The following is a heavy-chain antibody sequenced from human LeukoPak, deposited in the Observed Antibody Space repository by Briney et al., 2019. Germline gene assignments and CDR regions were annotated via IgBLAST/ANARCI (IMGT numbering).Heavy chain of an antibody. J-gene: IGHJ4*02. CDR2: ISGSGGST. Sequence: GGSLRLSCAASGFTFSSYAMSWVRQAPGKGLEWVSAISGSGGSTYYADSVKGRFTISRDNSKNTLYLQMNSLRAEDTAVYYCAKTGLSGSYSNFGQYYFDYWGQGTLVTVSS. V-gene: IGHV3-23*01. CDR3: AKTGLSGSYSNFGQYYFDY. CDR1: GFTFSSYA. D-gene: IGHD1-26*01.